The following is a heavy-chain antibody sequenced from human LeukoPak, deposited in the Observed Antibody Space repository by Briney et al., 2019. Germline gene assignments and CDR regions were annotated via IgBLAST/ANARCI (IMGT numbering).Heavy chain of an antibody. CDR3: ARDLYRIVVVPHYFDY. J-gene: IGHJ4*02. Sequence: GGSLRLSCAASGFTFSSYGMHWVRQAPGKGLEWVAFIRYDGSNKYYADSVKGRFTISRDNSKNSLYLQMNSLRAEDTAVYYCARDLYRIVVVPHYFDYWGQGTLVTVSS. CDR1: GFTFSSYG. D-gene: IGHD3-22*01. V-gene: IGHV3-30*02. CDR2: IRYDGSNK.